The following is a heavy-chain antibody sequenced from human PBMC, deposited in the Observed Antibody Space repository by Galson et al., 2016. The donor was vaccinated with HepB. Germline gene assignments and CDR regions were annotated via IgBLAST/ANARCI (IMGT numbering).Heavy chain of an antibody. D-gene: IGHD5-18*01. Sequence: SLRLSCAASGFTFSTYYMSWVRQAPGEGLEWVANIKEDGSEKYYVDSVKGRFTISRDNAKNSLYLLRNSLRAEDTAVYYCGRGTAVVGIDYWGQGTLVTVSS. J-gene: IGHJ4*02. CDR3: GRGTAVVGIDY. CDR1: GFTFSTYY. V-gene: IGHV3-7*03. CDR2: IKEDGSEK.